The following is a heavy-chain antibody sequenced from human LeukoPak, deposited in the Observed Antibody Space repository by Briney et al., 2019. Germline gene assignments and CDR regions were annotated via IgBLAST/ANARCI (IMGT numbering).Heavy chain of an antibody. CDR3: ARDRIVVVPAAIKVPGRGNWFDP. CDR1: GYTFTSYY. D-gene: IGHD2-2*02. V-gene: IGHV1-46*03. CDR2: INPSGGST. J-gene: IGHJ5*02. Sequence: ASVKVSCKASGYTFTSYYMHWVRQAPGQGLEWMGIINPSGGSTSYAQKFQGRVTMTRDTSTSTVYMELSRLRSEDTAVYYCARDRIVVVPAAIKVPGRGNWFDPWGQGTLVTVSS.